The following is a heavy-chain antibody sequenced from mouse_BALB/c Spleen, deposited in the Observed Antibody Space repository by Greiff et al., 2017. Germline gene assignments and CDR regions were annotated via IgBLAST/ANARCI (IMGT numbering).Heavy chain of an antibody. CDR1: GFTFSSFG. Sequence: EVKVVESGGGLVQPGGSRKLSCAASGFTFSSFGMHWVRQAPEKGLEWVAYISSGSSTIYYADTVKGRFTISRDNPKNTLFLQMTSLRSEDTAMYYCARGFYYGNPYAMDYWGQGTSVTVSS. CDR3: ARGFYYGNPYAMDY. CDR2: ISSGSSTI. D-gene: IGHD2-1*01. V-gene: IGHV5-17*02. J-gene: IGHJ4*01.